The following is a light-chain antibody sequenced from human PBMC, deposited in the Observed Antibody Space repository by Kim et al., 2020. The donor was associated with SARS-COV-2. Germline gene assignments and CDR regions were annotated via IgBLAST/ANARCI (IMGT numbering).Light chain of an antibody. CDR3: QHYNEWPST. V-gene: IGKV3-15*01. Sequence: EIVMTQSPVTLSVSPGETATLSCRPSQSVNTKIAWYQHKPGRPPRPLIFGASTRATGVPPRFGGSGSGTDFTLTITSLQSEDFAIYYCQHYNEWPSTFGQGTKLEI. CDR1: QSVNTK. J-gene: IGKJ1*01. CDR2: GAS.